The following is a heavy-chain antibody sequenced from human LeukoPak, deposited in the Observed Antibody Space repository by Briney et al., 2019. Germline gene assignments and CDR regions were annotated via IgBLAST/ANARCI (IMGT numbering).Heavy chain of an antibody. CDR2: INAHGDT. D-gene: IGHD2-2*01. Sequence: KASETLSLTCAVYGWSFNDYYWNWVRQPPGKGLEWIGEINAHGDTNYNPSLKSRVTISVDSSKNQFSLTLTSMIAADTAIYYCARGQVPAARGYNWFDPWGQGTLVTVSS. J-gene: IGHJ5*02. V-gene: IGHV4-34*01. CDR1: GWSFNDYY. CDR3: ARGQVPAARGYNWFDP.